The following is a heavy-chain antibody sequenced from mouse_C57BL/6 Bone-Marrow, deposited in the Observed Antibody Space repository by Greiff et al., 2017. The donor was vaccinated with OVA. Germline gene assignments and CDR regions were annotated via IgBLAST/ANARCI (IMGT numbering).Heavy chain of an antibody. CDR3: ARLGLLPPFDY. CDR2: IYPGGGYP. V-gene: IGHV1-63*01. CDR1: GYTFTNYW. D-gene: IGHD2-3*01. Sequence: QVQLQQSGAELVRPGTSVKMSCKASGYTFTNYWLGWAKQRPGHGLEWIGDIYPGGGYPNYNEQFKGKATLTADKSSSTAYMQFSSLTSEDAAIYYCARLGLLPPFDYWGQGTTLTVSS. J-gene: IGHJ2*01.